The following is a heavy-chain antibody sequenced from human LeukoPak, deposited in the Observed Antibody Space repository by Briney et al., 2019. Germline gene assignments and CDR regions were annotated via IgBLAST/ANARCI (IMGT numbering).Heavy chain of an antibody. V-gene: IGHV3-23*01. CDR3: AKGTKIGAGFHSDY. Sequence: GGSLRLSCAPSGFTFNNYALSWVRHAPGKGREWVLAISGSGGSTYYADSVKGRFTISRDISKNTLYLQMSSLTVADTAVYHCAKGTKIGAGFHSDYWGQGTLVTVSS. J-gene: IGHJ4*02. CDR1: GFTFNNYA. CDR2: ISGSGGST. D-gene: IGHD5-24*01.